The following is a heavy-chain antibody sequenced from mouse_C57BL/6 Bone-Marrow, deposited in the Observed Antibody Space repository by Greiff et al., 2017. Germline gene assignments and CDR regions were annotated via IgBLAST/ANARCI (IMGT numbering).Heavy chain of an antibody. CDR1: GGACTSYW. V-gene: IGHV1-72*01. CDR3: AREGYHAGWYFDV. Sequence: QVQLQQPGAELVKPGASVKLSGKASGGACTSYWMHWVKPRPGGGLEWMGRIDPNSGGTKYNEKFKSKATLTGDKPSSTAYMQLSSLTSEDSAVYYCAREGYHAGWYFDVWGTGTTVTVSS. J-gene: IGHJ1*03. D-gene: IGHD2-2*01. CDR2: IDPNSGGT.